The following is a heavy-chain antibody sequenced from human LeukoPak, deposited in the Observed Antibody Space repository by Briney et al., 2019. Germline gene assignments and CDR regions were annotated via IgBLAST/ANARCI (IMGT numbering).Heavy chain of an antibody. CDR1: GFTFSSYA. CDR3: AKGGGSGSLYFEN. V-gene: IGHV3-23*01. J-gene: IGHJ4*02. CDR2: VSGSGGST. D-gene: IGHD3-10*01. Sequence: GGSLRLSCAASGFTFSSYAMSWVRQAPGKGLEWVSAVSGSGGSTYYADSVKDRFAISRDNSKNTLYLQMNSLRAEDTAVYYCAKGGGSGSLYFENWGQGTLVTVSS.